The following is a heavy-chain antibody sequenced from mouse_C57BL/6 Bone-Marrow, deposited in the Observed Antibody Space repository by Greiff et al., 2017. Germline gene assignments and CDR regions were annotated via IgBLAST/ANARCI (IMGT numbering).Heavy chain of an antibody. Sequence: EVQLQQSGAELVKPGASVKLSCTASGFNIKDYYMHWVKQRPEQGLEWIGRIDPEDGETKYVPKFQGKATITADTSSNTAYLQLSSLTSEDTAVYYCARIPPYYYSSSYWYFDVWGKGTTVTVSS. J-gene: IGHJ1*03. D-gene: IGHD1-1*01. V-gene: IGHV14-2*01. CDR3: ARIPPYYYSSSYWYFDV. CDR1: GFNIKDYY. CDR2: IDPEDGET.